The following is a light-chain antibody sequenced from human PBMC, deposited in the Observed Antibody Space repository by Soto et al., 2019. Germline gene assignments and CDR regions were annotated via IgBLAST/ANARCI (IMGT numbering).Light chain of an antibody. Sequence: EIVLTQSPGTLSLSPGERATLSCRASQSVSSTYLAWYQQKPGQAPRLLIYGASSRATGITDRFSGSGSGTDFTLTISRLEPQDCGLYYCQQSGRCLLAFGGGANVEIK. V-gene: IGKV3-20*01. CDR2: GAS. CDR1: QSVSSTY. J-gene: IGKJ4*01. CDR3: QQSGRCLLA.